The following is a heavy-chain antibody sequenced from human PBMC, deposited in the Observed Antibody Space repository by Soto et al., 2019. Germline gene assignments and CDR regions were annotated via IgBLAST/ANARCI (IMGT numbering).Heavy chain of an antibody. CDR2: IIPIFGTA. Sequence: QVQLVQSGAEVKKPGSSVKVSCKASGGTFSSYAISWVRQAPGQGLEWMGGIIPIFGTAKYAQKFQGRVTIAADDSPNTAYMELSSLRSEDTAVYYCARGYSSSWYSPKTKPTPYYFDYWGQGTLVTVSS. D-gene: IGHD6-13*01. J-gene: IGHJ4*02. V-gene: IGHV1-69*01. CDR1: GGTFSSYA. CDR3: ARGYSSSWYSPKTKPTPYYFDY.